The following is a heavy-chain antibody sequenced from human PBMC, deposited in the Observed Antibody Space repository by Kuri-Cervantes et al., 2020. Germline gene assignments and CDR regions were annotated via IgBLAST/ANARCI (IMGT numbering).Heavy chain of an antibody. J-gene: IGHJ5*02. D-gene: IGHD2-8*01. CDR2: IYYSGST. Sequence: SWVRQAPGKGLEWIGYIYYSGSTYYNPSLKSRVTISVDTSKNQFSLKLSSVTAADTAVYYCARVRWSYNWFDPWGQGTLVTVSS. V-gene: IGHV4-30-4*08. CDR3: ARVRWSYNWFDP.